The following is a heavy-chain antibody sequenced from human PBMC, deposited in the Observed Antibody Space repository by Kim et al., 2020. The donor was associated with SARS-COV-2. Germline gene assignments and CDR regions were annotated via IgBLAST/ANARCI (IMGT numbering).Heavy chain of an antibody. J-gene: IGHJ6*02. Sequence: GGSLRLSCAASGFTFSSYGMHWVRQAPGKGLEWVAVISYDGSNKYYADSVKGRFTISRDNSKNTLYLQMNSLRAEDTAVYYCAKEQKTGYSSGWTYYYSGMDVWGPEATGTVSS. V-gene: IGHV3-30*18. D-gene: IGHD6-19*01. CDR3: AKEQKTGYSSGWTYYYSGMDV. CDR1: GFTFSSYG. CDR2: ISYDGSNK.